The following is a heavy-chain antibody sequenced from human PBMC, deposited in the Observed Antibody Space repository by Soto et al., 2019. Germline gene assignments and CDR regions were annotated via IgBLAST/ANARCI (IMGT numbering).Heavy chain of an antibody. CDR1: GGSISSGGYS. J-gene: IGHJ5*02. V-gene: IGHV4-30-2*01. CDR2: IYHSRST. Sequence: SETLSLTCAVSGGSISSGGYSWGWIRQPPGKGLEWIGYIYHSRSTYYNPSLKSRVTISVDRSKNQFSLRLSSVTAADTAVYYCSRVPGPWGQGTLVTVSS. CDR3: SRVPGP.